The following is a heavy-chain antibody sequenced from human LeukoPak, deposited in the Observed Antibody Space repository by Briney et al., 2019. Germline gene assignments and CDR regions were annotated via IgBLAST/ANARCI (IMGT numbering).Heavy chain of an antibody. CDR1: GFTFSRYA. Sequence: QPGGSRRLSCAASGFTFSRYAMHWVRQAPGKGLEYVSAISSDGGSTYYASSVKGRFTISRDNSKNTLYLQMGSLRAEDMAVYYCARGRWARNYLEDYFDCWGQGTLVTVSS. D-gene: IGHD1-7*01. CDR2: ISSDGGST. V-gene: IGHV3-64*01. CDR3: ARGRWARNYLEDYFDC. J-gene: IGHJ4*02.